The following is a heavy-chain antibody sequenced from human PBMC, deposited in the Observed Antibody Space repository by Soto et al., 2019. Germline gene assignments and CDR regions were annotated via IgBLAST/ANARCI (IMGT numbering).Heavy chain of an antibody. Sequence: VASVKVSCKASGYTFTSYAMHWVRQAPGQGLEWMGGIIPIFGTANYAQKFQGRVTITADESTSTAYMELSSLRSEDTAMYYCATPQRDGYNFWGQGTLVTVSS. CDR1: GYTFTSYA. CDR3: ATPQRDGYNF. V-gene: IGHV1-69*13. D-gene: IGHD5-12*01. CDR2: IIPIFGTA. J-gene: IGHJ4*02.